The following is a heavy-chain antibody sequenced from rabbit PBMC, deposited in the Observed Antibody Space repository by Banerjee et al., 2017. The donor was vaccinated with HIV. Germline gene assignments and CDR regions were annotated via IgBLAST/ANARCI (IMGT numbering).Heavy chain of an antibody. V-gene: IGHV1S45*01. CDR2: IYGGSSGSS. J-gene: IGHJ4*01. CDR3: ARDLAGVIGWNFSL. Sequence: QEQLVESGGDLVKPEGSLTLTCTASGFSFSNKYLMCWVRQAPGKGLEWIACIYGGSSGSSSYAAWAKGRFTISKTSSTTVTLQMTSLTAADTATYFCARDLAGVIGWNFSLWGPGTLVTVS. D-gene: IGHD4-1*01. CDR1: GFSFSNKYL.